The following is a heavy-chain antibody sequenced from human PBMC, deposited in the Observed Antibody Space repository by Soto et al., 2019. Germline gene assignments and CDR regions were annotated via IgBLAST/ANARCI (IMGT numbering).Heavy chain of an antibody. Sequence: SETLSLTCAVSGGSFSGYYWSWIRQPPGKGLEWIGEINHSGSTNYNPSLKSRVTISVDTSKNQFSLKLSSVTAADTAVYYCARWIAAAGTVDYWGQGTLVTVSS. D-gene: IGHD6-13*01. J-gene: IGHJ4*02. V-gene: IGHV4-34*01. CDR3: ARWIAAAGTVDY. CDR2: INHSGST. CDR1: GGSFSGYY.